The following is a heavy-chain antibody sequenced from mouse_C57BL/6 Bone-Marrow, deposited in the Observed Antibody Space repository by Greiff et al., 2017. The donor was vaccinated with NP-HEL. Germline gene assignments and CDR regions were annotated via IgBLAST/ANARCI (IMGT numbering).Heavy chain of an antibody. CDR3: ASGDYGSSYRYFDV. CDR2: IDPSDSYT. V-gene: IGHV1-59*01. J-gene: IGHJ1*03. CDR1: GYTFTSYW. Sequence: QVQLQQPGAELVRPGTSVKLSCKASGYTFTSYWMHWVKQRPGQGLEWIGVIDPSDSYTNYNQKFKGKATLTVYTSSSTAYMQLSSLTSEDSAVYYCASGDYGSSYRYFDVWGTGTTVTVSS. D-gene: IGHD1-1*01.